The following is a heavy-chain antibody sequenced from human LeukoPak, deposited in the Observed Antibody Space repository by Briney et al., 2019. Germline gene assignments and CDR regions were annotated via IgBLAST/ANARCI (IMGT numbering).Heavy chain of an antibody. V-gene: IGHV4-59*08. J-gene: IGHJ5*02. CDR2: IYYSGST. D-gene: IGHD6-13*01. CDR3: ARSTLRAAATIYP. CDR1: GGSISSYY. Sequence: SETLSLTCTVSGGSISSYYWSWIRQPPGKGLEWIGYIYYSGSTNYNPSLKSRVTISVDTSKNQFSLKLSSVTAADTAVYYCARSTLRAAATIYPWGQGSLVTVSS.